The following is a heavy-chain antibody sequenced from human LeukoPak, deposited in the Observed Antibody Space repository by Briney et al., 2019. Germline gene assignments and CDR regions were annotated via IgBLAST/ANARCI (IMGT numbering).Heavy chain of an antibody. J-gene: IGHJ4*02. CDR1: GYTFTGYY. CDR2: INPNSGGT. V-gene: IGHV1-2*04. D-gene: IGHD5-18*01. CDR3: ARGIQLWSYYFDY. Sequence: ASVKVSCKASGYTFTGYYMHWVRQDPGQGLEWMGWINPNSGGTNYAQKFQGWVTMTRDTSISTAYMELSRLRSDDTAVYYCARGIQLWSYYFDYWGQGTLVTVSS.